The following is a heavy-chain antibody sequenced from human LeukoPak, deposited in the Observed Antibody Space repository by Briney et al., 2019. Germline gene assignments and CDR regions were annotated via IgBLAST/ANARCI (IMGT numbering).Heavy chain of an antibody. D-gene: IGHD3-22*01. J-gene: IGHJ4*02. V-gene: IGHV3-23*01. CDR3: AKDPEKYYYESSGYYYYY. CDR2: ISGSGGST. CDR1: GFTFSSYA. Sequence: GGSLRLSCAASGFTFSSYAMSWVRQAPGKGLEWVSAISGSGGSTYYADSVKGRCTISRDNSKNTLYLQMNSLRAEDTAVYYCAKDPEKYYYESSGYYYYYWGQGTLVTVSS.